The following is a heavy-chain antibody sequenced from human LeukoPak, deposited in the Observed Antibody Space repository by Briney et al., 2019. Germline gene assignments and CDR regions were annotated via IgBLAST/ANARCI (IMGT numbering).Heavy chain of an antibody. CDR1: GFTFSDYY. D-gene: IGHD3-22*01. V-gene: IGHV3-11*04. Sequence: GGSLRLSRAASGFTFSDYYMSWIRQAPGKGLEWVSYISSSGSTIYYADSVKGRFTISRDNAKNSLYLQMNSLRAEDTAVYYCARDELPYYYDSSGAFDIWGQGTMVTVSS. CDR3: ARDELPYYYDSSGAFDI. J-gene: IGHJ3*02. CDR2: ISSSGSTI.